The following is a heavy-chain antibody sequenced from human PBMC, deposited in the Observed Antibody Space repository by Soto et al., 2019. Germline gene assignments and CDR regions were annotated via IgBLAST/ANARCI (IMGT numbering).Heavy chain of an antibody. CDR2: ISSSSSYI. CDR1: GFTFSSYS. Sequence: GGSLRLSCAASGFTFSSYSMNWVRQAPGKGLEWVSSISSSSSYIYYADTVKGRFTISRDNAKNSLYLQMNSLRAEDTAVYFCARDLVAAAGTPPYYYMDVWGKGTTVTVSS. J-gene: IGHJ6*03. D-gene: IGHD6-13*01. V-gene: IGHV3-21*01. CDR3: ARDLVAAAGTPPYYYMDV.